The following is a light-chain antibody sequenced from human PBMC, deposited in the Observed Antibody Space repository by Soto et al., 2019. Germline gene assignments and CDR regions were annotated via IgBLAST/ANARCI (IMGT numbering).Light chain of an antibody. J-gene: IGLJ1*01. V-gene: IGLV2-8*01. CDR2: EVS. CDR1: SSDIGGYNY. Sequence: QSALTQPPSASGSPGQSVTISCTGTSSDIGGYNYVSWYQQHPGKAPKLLIYEVSKRPSGVPDRFSGSKSGNTASLTVSGLQAEDEADYYCNSYAGSYRVFGTGTKLTVL. CDR3: NSYAGSYRV.